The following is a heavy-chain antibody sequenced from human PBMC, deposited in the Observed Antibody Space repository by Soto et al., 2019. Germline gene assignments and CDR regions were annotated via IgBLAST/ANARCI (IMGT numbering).Heavy chain of an antibody. Sequence: QVQLVQSGAEVKKPGSSVKVSCKASGGTFSSYSISWVRQAPGQGLEWMGRIIPILGIANYAQKFQGRVTITADKSTSTAYMELSSLRAEDTAVYHCARGGVAGFDYWAREPWSPSPQ. D-gene: IGHD6-19*01. CDR3: ARGGVAGFDY. V-gene: IGHV1-69*02. CDR1: GGTFSSYS. J-gene: IGHJ4*02. CDR2: IIPILGIA.